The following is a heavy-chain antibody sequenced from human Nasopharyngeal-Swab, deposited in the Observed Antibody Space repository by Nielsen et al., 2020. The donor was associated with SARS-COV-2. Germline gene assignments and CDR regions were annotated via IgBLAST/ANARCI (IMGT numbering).Heavy chain of an antibody. CDR3: AKIQGYYYGMDV. V-gene: IGHV3-9*01. Sequence: SLKISCAASGFTFDDYAMHWVRQAPGKGLEWVSGISCNGGSIGYADSVKGRFTISRDNAKNSLYLQMNSLRAEDTALYYCAKIQGYYYGMDVWGQGTTVTVSS. J-gene: IGHJ6*02. CDR2: ISCNGGSI. CDR1: GFTFDDYA.